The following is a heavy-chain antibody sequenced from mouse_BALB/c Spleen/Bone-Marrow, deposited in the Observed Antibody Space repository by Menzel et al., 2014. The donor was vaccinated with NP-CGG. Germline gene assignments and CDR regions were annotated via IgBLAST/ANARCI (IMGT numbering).Heavy chain of an antibody. Sequence: VQLKESGAELVKPGASAKLSCTASGFNIKDTYMHWVKRRPEQGLEWIGRIDPANGNTKYDPKFQGKATITADTSSNTAYLQLSSLTSEDTAVYYCARGYDGSAYWGQGTLVTVYA. CDR3: ARGYDGSAY. J-gene: IGHJ3*01. D-gene: IGHD2-2*01. CDR1: GFNIKDTY. V-gene: IGHV14-3*02. CDR2: IDPANGNT.